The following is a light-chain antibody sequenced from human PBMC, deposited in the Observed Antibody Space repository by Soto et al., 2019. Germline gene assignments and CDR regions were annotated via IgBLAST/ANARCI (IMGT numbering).Light chain of an antibody. V-gene: IGKV4-1*01. CDR2: DAS. CDR3: RQYTTYPWT. Sequence: DIVMTQSPDSLAVSLGERATINCKSSQSVLYSSNNKNCLAWYPQKPGRAPKVLIFDASSLESGVPSRFSGSGSATEFTLTISSLQPDDVATYYCRQYTTYPWTFVQGTKVDI. J-gene: IGKJ1*01. CDR1: QSVLYSSNNKNC.